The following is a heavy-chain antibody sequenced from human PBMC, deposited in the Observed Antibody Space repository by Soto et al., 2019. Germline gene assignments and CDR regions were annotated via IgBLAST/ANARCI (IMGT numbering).Heavy chain of an antibody. CDR3: GGGHYFSDY. CDR2: ISNDGGNK. D-gene: IGHD3-16*01. V-gene: IGHV3-30*03. CDR1: GFTFSSYG. Sequence: QVQLVESGGGVVQPGRSLRLSCAASGFTFSSYGMHWVRQAPGKGLEWVALISNDGGNKYYVDSVKGRFTISRDNSKNTLYLQMNSLRAEDTAVYYCGGGHYFSDYWGQGTLITVSS. J-gene: IGHJ4*02.